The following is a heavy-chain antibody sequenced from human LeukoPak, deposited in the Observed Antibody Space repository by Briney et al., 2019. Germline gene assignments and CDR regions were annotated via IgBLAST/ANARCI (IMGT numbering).Heavy chain of an antibody. V-gene: IGHV4-59*08. D-gene: IGHD5-24*01. Sequence: SETLSLTCTVSGGSISSHYWSWIRQPPGQGLEWIGYVHSSGGANYNPFLNSRVTMSVDTSKDRLSLRLSSVTAADTAVYYCARQRDGYKKGNFFDYWGQGTLVTVSS. CDR1: GGSISSHY. CDR3: ARQRDGYKKGNFFDY. J-gene: IGHJ4*02. CDR2: VHSSGGA.